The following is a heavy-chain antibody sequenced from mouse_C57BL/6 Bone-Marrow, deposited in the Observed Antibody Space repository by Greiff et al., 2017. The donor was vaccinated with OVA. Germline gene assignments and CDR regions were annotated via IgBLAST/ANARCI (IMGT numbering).Heavy chain of an antibody. V-gene: IGHV3-6*01. CDR2: ISYDGSN. CDR3: ARGNWDAMDY. J-gene: IGHJ4*01. D-gene: IGHD4-1*01. CDR1: GYSITSGYY. Sequence: DVKLQESGPGLVKPSQSLSLTCSVTGYSITSGYYWNWIRQFPGNKLEWMGYISYDGSNNYNPSLKNRISITRDTSKNQFFLKLNSVTTEDTATYYCARGNWDAMDYWGQGTSVTVSS.